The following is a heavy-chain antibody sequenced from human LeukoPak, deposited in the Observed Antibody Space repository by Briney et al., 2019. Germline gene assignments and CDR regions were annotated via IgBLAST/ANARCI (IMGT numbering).Heavy chain of an antibody. CDR2: MNQDGSEK. J-gene: IGHJ4*02. CDR1: GFTFSSYS. Sequence: GGSLRLSCAASGFTFSSYSMSWVRQAPGKGLEWVANMNQDGSEKYYLDPVKGRFTISRDNAKSSLYLQMNSLRADDTAVYYCARDRALYDSRRGYYYTEDDYWGQGTLVTVSS. D-gene: IGHD3-22*01. V-gene: IGHV3-7*01. CDR3: ARDRALYDSRRGYYYTEDDY.